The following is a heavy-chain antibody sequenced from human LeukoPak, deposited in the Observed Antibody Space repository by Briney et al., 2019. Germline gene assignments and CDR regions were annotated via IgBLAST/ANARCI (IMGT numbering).Heavy chain of an antibody. V-gene: IGHV3-30*18. Sequence: GGSLRLSCAASGFTLSSYGMHWVRQAPGKGLEWVAVISYDGSNKYYADSVKGRFTISRDNSKNTLYLQMNSLRAEDTAVYYCAKEGYGGNSYAFDIWGQGTMVTVSS. CDR1: GFTLSSYG. CDR2: ISYDGSNK. J-gene: IGHJ3*02. CDR3: AKEGYGGNSYAFDI. D-gene: IGHD4-23*01.